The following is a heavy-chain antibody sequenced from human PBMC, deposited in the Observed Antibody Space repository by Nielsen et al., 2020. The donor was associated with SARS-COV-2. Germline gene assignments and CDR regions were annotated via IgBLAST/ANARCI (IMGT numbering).Heavy chain of an antibody. J-gene: IGHJ6*02. V-gene: IGHV3-21*01. CDR3: ARTNHYYYYGMDV. Sequence: GESLKISCAASGFTVSSNYMSWVRQAPGKGLEWVSSISSSSSYIYYADSVKGRFTISRDNAKNSLYLQMNSLRAEDTAVYYCARTNHYYYYGMDVWGQGTTVTVSS. CDR2: ISSSSSYI. CDR1: GFTVSSNY. D-gene: IGHD1-14*01.